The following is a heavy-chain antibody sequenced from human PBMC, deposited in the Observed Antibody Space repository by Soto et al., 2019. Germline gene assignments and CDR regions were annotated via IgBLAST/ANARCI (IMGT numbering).Heavy chain of an antibody. Sequence: SETLSLTCAVSGGSFSCYYCCWFRQPPGNRLEWIGEINHSGSTNYNPSLKSRVTISVETSKNQFSLKLSSVTAADTAVYYCARGLDRYYYYGMDVWGQGTTVT. CDR2: INHSGST. J-gene: IGHJ6*02. V-gene: IGHV4-34*01. D-gene: IGHD1-1*01. CDR3: ARGLDRYYYYGMDV. CDR1: GGSFSCYY.